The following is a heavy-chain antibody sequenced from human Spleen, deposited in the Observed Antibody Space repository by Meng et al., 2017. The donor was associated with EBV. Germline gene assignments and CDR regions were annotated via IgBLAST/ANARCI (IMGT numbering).Heavy chain of an antibody. J-gene: IGHJ4*02. CDR1: GFSPLTRGVV. CDR3: AREAGLYSREYYLDS. Sequence: QITFTASGHTLVKPPPPCKLTCTCSGFSPLTRGVVVGWIRQTPGKALEWLALIYWDDDNRYSPSLKSRLTITKDTSKNQVVLTMTNMDPEDTAVYYCAREAGLYSREYYLDSWGQGTLVTVSS. CDR2: IYWDDDN. D-gene: IGHD2-8*01. V-gene: IGHV2-5*02.